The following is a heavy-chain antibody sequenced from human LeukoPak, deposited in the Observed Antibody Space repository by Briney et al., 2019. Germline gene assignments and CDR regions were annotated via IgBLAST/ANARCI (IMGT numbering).Heavy chain of an antibody. Sequence: SETLSLTCTVSDGSISIYYWSWIRQPPGKGLEWIGYIYNSGSTIYNPSLKSRVTISADTSKNQFSLKLSSVTAADTAVYYCARSRSGYSYDHAAFEIWGQGTMVTVSS. V-gene: IGHV4-59*01. D-gene: IGHD5-18*01. CDR1: DGSISIYY. J-gene: IGHJ3*02. CDR2: IYNSGST. CDR3: ARSRSGYSYDHAAFEI.